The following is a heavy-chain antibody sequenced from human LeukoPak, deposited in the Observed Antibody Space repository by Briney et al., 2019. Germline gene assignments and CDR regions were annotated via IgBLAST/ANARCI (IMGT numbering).Heavy chain of an antibody. D-gene: IGHD3-22*01. CDR3: ATSGYYDSSGYYYLSYFDY. CDR2: INTNTGKP. J-gene: IGHJ4*02. V-gene: IGHV7-4-1*02. CDR1: GYTFTSYA. Sequence: GASVKFSCKASGYTFTSYAMNWVRQAPGQGLEWMGWINTNTGKPTYAQGFTGRFVFSLDTSVSTAYLQISSLKAEDTAVYYCATSGYYDSSGYYYLSYFDYWGQGTLVTVSS.